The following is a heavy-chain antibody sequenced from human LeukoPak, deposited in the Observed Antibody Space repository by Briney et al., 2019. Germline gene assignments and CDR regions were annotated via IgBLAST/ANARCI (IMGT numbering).Heavy chain of an antibody. CDR1: GFTFSSFG. V-gene: IGHV3-23*01. CDR3: AKEIDFWSGHFDY. J-gene: IGHJ4*02. Sequence: PGGSLRLSCAASGFTFSSFGMSWVRQAPGKGLEWVSAISGSGGSTYYADSVKGRLTIPRDNSKNTLYLQMNSLRAEDTAVYYCAKEIDFWSGHFDYWGQGTLVTVSS. CDR2: ISGSGGST. D-gene: IGHD3-3*01.